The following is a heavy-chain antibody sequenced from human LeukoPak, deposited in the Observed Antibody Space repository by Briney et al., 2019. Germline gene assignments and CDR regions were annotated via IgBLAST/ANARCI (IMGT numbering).Heavy chain of an antibody. CDR3: ARAVRPWFGELSHWFDP. Sequence: PSETLSLTCTVSGGSISSYYWSWIRQPAGKGLEWIGRIHTSGSTNYNPSLKSRVTVSVDTSKNQFSLKLSSVTAADTAVYYCARAVRPWFGELSHWFDPWGQGTLVTVSS. CDR2: IHTSGST. V-gene: IGHV4-4*07. CDR1: GGSISSYY. D-gene: IGHD3-10*01. J-gene: IGHJ5*02.